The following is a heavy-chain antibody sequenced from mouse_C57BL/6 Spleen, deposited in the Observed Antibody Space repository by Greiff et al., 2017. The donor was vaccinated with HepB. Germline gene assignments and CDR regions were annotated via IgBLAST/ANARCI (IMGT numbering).Heavy chain of an antibody. CDR3: TRDGSSYGFAY. Sequence: VQLQQSGAELVRPGASVKLSCTASGFNIKDDYMHWVKQRPEQGLEWIGWIEPENGDTEYASKFQGKATITADTSSNTAYLQLSSLTSEDTAVYYCTRDGSSYGFAYWGQGTLVTVSA. J-gene: IGHJ3*01. D-gene: IGHD1-1*01. CDR2: IEPENGDT. V-gene: IGHV14-4*01. CDR1: GFNIKDDY.